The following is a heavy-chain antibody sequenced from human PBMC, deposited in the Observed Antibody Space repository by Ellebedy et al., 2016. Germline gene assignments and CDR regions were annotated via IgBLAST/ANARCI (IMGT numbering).Heavy chain of an antibody. D-gene: IGHD5-18*01. CDR2: ISSTGNFL. J-gene: IGHJ4*02. V-gene: IGHV3-21*04. CDR3: ATTPSYGSY. Sequence: GESLKISXSASGFSLSTFTVQWVRQAPGKGLEWVSSISSTGNFLDYADSVKGRVTISRDNSKNTLYLQMNSLRVDDTAVYYCATTPSYGSYWGQGSLVTVSS. CDR1: GFSLSTFT.